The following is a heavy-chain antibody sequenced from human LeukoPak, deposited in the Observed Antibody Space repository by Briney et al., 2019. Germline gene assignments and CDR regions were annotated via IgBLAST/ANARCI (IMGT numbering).Heavy chain of an antibody. CDR3: ARRYCTDGVCYLVS. CDR1: GGSISSYY. J-gene: IGHJ5*02. CDR2: IYFTGST. Sequence: SETLSLTCTVSGGSISSYYWSWIRQPPGKGLEWIGYIYFTGSTNYNSSLKSRVTMSVDTSNNQFSLKLSSVTAADTAVYYCARRYCTDGVCYLVSWGQGTLVTVSS. V-gene: IGHV4-59*12. D-gene: IGHD2-8*01.